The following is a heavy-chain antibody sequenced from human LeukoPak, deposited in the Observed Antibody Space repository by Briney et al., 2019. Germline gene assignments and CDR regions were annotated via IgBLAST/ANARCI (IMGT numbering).Heavy chain of an antibody. Sequence: SETLSLTCTVSGGSISSYYWSWIRQPPGKGLEWIGYIYYSGSTNYNPSLKSRVTISVDTSKNQFSLKPSSVTAADTAVYYCARSEMAEGDAFDIWGQGTMVTVSS. CDR2: IYYSGST. V-gene: IGHV4-59*01. CDR1: GGSISSYY. D-gene: IGHD5-24*01. J-gene: IGHJ3*02. CDR3: ARSEMAEGDAFDI.